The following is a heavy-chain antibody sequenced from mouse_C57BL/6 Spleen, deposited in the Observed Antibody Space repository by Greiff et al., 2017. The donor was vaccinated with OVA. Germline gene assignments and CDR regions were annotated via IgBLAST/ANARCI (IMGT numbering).Heavy chain of an antibody. CDR1: GYTFTDYN. D-gene: IGHD1-1*01. V-gene: IGHV1-18*01. CDR2: INPNNGGT. Sequence: VQLQQSGPELVKPGASVKIPCKASGYTFTDYNMDWVKQSHGKSLEWIGDINPNNGGTIYNQKFKGKATLTVDKSSSTAYMELRSLTSEDTAVYYCARLEADYYGSSYFDYWGQGTTLTVSS. CDR3: ARLEADYYGSSYFDY. J-gene: IGHJ2*01.